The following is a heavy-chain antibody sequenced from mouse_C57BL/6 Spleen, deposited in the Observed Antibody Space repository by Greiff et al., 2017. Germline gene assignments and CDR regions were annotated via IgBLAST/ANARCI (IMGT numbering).Heavy chain of an antibody. J-gene: IGHJ1*03. CDR2: IYPGDGDT. CDR3: ARSDYYGSSPWYFDV. CDR1: GYAFSSYW. D-gene: IGHD1-1*01. Sequence: QVPLQPSGAELVQPGASVKISCKASGYAFSSYWMNWVKQRPGKGLEWIGQIYPGDGDTNYNGKFKGKATLTADKSSSTAYMQLSSLTSEDSAVYFCARSDYYGSSPWYFDVWGTGTTVTVSS. V-gene: IGHV1-80*01.